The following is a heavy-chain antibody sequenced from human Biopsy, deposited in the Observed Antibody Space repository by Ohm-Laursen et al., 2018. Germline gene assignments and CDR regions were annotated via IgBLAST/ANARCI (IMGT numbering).Heavy chain of an antibody. Sequence: SLRLSCAASGFTFENYAMNWVRQAPGKGLEWVSGISWNSGSVVYADSVKGRFTISRDNAKDSLYLQMHSLRAEDTAFYYCAKASGYSSGWPIDYWGQGNLVTVSS. J-gene: IGHJ4*02. D-gene: IGHD6-19*01. V-gene: IGHV3-9*01. CDR3: AKASGYSSGWPIDY. CDR1: GFTFENYA. CDR2: ISWNSGSV.